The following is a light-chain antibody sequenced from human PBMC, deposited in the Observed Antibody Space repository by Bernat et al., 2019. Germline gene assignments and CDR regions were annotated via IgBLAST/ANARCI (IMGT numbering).Light chain of an antibody. CDR2: DDS. J-gene: IGLJ3*02. CDR1: NIGSKS. Sequence: SYVLTQPPSVSVAPGKTARITCGGNNIGSKSVHWYQQKPGQAPVLVVYDDSNRPAGIPVRFSGSNSGTTATLTISRVEAGAEAADHCQVGDSSSGHWVFGGVTKLTGL. CDR3: QVGDSSSGHWV. V-gene: IGLV3-21*03.